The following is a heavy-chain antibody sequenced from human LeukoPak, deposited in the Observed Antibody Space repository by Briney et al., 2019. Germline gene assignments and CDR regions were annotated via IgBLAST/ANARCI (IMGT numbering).Heavy chain of an antibody. Sequence: GGSLGLSCAASGFTFDEYGMGWVRQAPGKGLERVSSINWDGGSTAYADSVQGRFTISRDNAKNSLRLQMKSLRAEDTALYYCARDSFSGSSLDYWGQGTLVTVSS. D-gene: IGHD1-26*01. CDR1: GFTFDEYG. CDR3: ARDSFSGSSLDY. CDR2: INWDGGST. J-gene: IGHJ4*02. V-gene: IGHV3-20*04.